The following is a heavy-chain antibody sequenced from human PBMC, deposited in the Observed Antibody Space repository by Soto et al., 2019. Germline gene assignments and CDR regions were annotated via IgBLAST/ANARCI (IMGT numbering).Heavy chain of an antibody. CDR2: INHSGST. D-gene: IGHD6-19*01. V-gene: IGHV4-34*01. J-gene: IGHJ6*02. Sequence: SETLSLTCAVYGGSFSGYYWSWIRQPPGKGLEWIGEINHSGSTNYNPSLKSRVTISVDTSKNQFSLKLSSVTAADTAVYYCARARSGYSSGWYYSNYYYGMDVWGQGTTVTVSS. CDR1: GGSFSGYY. CDR3: ARARSGYSSGWYYSNYYYGMDV.